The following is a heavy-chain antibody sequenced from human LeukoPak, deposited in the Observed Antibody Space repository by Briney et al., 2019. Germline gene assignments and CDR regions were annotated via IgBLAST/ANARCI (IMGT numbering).Heavy chain of an antibody. Sequence: ASVKVSCKASGYTFADYYIHWVRQAPGQGLEWMGWIYPKSGGTNSAQKFQGRVTMTRDASISTAYMGLSSLRSEDTAVYYCARGSVMTSDYYYDMDVWGQGTTVTVSS. V-gene: IGHV1-2*02. CDR3: ARGSVMTSDYYYDMDV. D-gene: IGHD2-21*02. CDR1: GYTFADYY. CDR2: IYPKSGGT. J-gene: IGHJ6*02.